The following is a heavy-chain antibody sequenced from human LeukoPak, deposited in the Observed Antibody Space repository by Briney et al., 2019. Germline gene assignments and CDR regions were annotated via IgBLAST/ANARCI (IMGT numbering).Heavy chain of an antibody. Sequence: GESLKISCKGSGYSFTSYWIGWVRQMPGKGLEWMGIIYPGDSDTRYSPSFQGQVTISADKSISTAYLQWSSLKASDTAMYYCASLATYCSGGSCYSGNYFDYWGQGTLVTVSS. V-gene: IGHV5-51*01. CDR2: IYPGDSDT. D-gene: IGHD2-15*01. CDR1: GYSFTSYW. CDR3: ASLATYCSGGSCYSGNYFDY. J-gene: IGHJ4*02.